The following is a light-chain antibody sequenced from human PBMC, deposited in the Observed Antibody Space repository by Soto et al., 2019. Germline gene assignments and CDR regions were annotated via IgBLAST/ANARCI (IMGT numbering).Light chain of an antibody. J-gene: IGKJ1*01. V-gene: IGKV1-5*01. CDR3: HQYNYYRPT. CDR2: DVS. Sequence: DIQMTQSPSTRSASAVDRVTITCRASQSISGWLAWYQQKPGKAPKLLIYDVSSLEGGVPSRFSGSGSGTEFTLTISSLQPDDFATYYCHQYNYYRPTFGQGTKVDIK. CDR1: QSISGW.